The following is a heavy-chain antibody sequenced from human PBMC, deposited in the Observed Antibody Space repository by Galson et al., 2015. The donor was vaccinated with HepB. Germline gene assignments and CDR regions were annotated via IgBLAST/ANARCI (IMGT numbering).Heavy chain of an antibody. Sequence: SVKVSCKASGYTFTSYGISWVRQAPGQGLEWMGWISAYNGNTNYAQKLQGRVTMTTDTSTSTAYMELRSLRSDDTAVYYCARGESSGWYHFYYYYGMDVWGQGTTVTVSS. V-gene: IGHV1-18*01. J-gene: IGHJ6*02. D-gene: IGHD6-13*01. CDR3: ARGESSGWYHFYYYYGMDV. CDR1: GYTFTSYG. CDR2: ISAYNGNT.